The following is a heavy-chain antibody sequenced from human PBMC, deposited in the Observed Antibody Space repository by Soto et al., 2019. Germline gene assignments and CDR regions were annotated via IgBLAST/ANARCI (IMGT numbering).Heavy chain of an antibody. CDR3: ARQQLAYVWLDP. CDR1: GGSISSSSYY. D-gene: IGHD6-13*01. CDR2: IYYSGST. Sequence: SETLSLTCTVSGGSISSSSYYWGWIRQPPGKGLEWIGSIYYSGSTYYNPSLKSRVTISVDTSKNQFSLKLSSVTAADTAVYYCARQQLAYVWLDPWGQGTLVTVSS. J-gene: IGHJ5*02. V-gene: IGHV4-39*01.